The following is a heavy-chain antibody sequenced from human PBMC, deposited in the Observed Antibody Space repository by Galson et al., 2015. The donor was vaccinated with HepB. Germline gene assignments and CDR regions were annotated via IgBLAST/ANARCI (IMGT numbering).Heavy chain of an antibody. V-gene: IGHV3-30*18. CDR2: ISYDGSNK. CDR3: AKPDYGDFPYYFDY. J-gene: IGHJ4*02. Sequence: SLRLSCAASGFTFSSYGMHWVRQAPGKGLEWVAVISYDGSNKYYADPVKGRFTISRDNSKNTLYLQMNSLRAEDTAVYYCAKPDYGDFPYYFDYWGQGTLVTVSS. D-gene: IGHD4-17*01. CDR1: GFTFSSYG.